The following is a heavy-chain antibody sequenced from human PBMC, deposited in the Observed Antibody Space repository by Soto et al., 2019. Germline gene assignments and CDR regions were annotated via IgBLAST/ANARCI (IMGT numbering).Heavy chain of an antibody. CDR3: VKDWGQDYINCDAYLDC. V-gene: IGHV3-23*01. Sequence: EVQLLESGGGLVQPGGSLRLSCAASGFPFSTYAMSWVRQAPGKGLEWVSALSGNNGRTYYADSVKARFTISRDNSKNTLYLQMNSLRAEDTARYYCVKDWGQDYINCDAYLDCWGQGTLVTVSS. J-gene: IGHJ4*02. D-gene: IGHD4-4*01. CDR2: LSGNNGRT. CDR1: GFPFSTYA.